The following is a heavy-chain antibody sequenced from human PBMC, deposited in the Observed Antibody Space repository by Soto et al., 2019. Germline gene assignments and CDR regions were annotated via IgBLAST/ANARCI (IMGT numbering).Heavy chain of an antibody. V-gene: IGHV5-51*01. CDR2: IYPGDSDT. D-gene: IGHD2-15*01. CDR3: ARRVVVVAATPYYYYYYMDV. Sequence: GESLKISCKGSGYSFTSYWIGWVRQMPGKGLEWMGIIYPGDSDTRYSPSFQGQVTISADKSISTAYLQWSSLKASDTAMYYCARRVVVVAATPYYYYYYMDVWGKGTTVTVSS. J-gene: IGHJ6*03. CDR1: GYSFTSYW.